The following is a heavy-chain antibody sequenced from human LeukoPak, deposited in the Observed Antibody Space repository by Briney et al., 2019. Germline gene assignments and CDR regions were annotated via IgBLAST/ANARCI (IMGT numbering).Heavy chain of an antibody. J-gene: IGHJ4*02. CDR3: AADQRGAQGPFANY. Sequence: SVKVSCKASGFTFTSSAVQWVRQARGQRLEWIGWIVVGSGNTNYAQKFQERVTITRDMSTSTAYMELSSLRSEDTAVCYCAADQRGAQGPFANYWGQGTLVTVSS. V-gene: IGHV1-58*01. D-gene: IGHD3-9*01. CDR1: GFTFTSSA. CDR2: IVVGSGNT.